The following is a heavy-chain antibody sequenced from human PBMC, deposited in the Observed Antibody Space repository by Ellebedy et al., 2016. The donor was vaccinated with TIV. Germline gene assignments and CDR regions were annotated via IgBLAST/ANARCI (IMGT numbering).Heavy chain of an antibody. D-gene: IGHD2-2*01. J-gene: IGHJ4*02. Sequence: GESLKISCVGSGFTFNSYALSWVRQAPGKGLEWVSTINDRGRNTHYADSVKGRFTISRDNSKNTLYLQLDSLRAEDTALYYCARDVSSSPFFDYWGQGTLVIVSS. CDR2: INDRGRNT. CDR3: ARDVSSSPFFDY. CDR1: GFTFNSYA. V-gene: IGHV3-23*01.